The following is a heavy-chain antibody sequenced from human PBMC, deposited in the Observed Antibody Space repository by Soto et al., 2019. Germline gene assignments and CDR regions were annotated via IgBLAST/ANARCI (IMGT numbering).Heavy chain of an antibody. V-gene: IGHV4-30-4*01. CDR1: GGSISSGDYY. Sequence: SETLSLTCTVSGGSISSGDYYWSWIRQPPGKGLEWIGYIYYSGSTYYNPSLKSRVTISVDTSKNQFSLKLSSVTAADTAVYYCARAPLSGYTRSGNWFGPWGQGTLVTSPQ. D-gene: IGHD3-3*01. CDR3: ARAPLSGYTRSGNWFGP. CDR2: IYYSGST. J-gene: IGHJ5*02.